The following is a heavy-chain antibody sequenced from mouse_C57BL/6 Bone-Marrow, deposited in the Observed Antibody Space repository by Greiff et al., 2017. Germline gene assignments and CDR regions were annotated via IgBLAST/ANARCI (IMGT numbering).Heavy chain of an antibody. V-gene: IGHV5-6*01. J-gene: IGHJ1*03. CDR2: ISSGGRYT. CDR1: GFTFSSYG. Sequence: EVQLVESGGDLVKPGGSLKLSCAASGFTFSSYGLSWVRQTPDKRLAWVATISSGGRYTYYPDSVKGRFTISRDNAKNNLYLQMSSLKSEDTAMYYCARHGDGSSYVPYWYFDVWGTGTTVTVAS. D-gene: IGHD1-1*01. CDR3: ARHGDGSSYVPYWYFDV.